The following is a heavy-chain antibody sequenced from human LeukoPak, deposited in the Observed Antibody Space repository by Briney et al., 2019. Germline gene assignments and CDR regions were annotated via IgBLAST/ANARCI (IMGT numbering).Heavy chain of an antibody. CDR3: TREPVP. Sequence: TSETLSLTCTVSGGSISGYYWSWIRQPAGKGLEWIGRIYTSGSASYNPSLKSRVTMSVDTSKNQLSLKLTSVTAADTAVYYCTREPVPWGQGTLVTVSS. J-gene: IGHJ5*02. CDR2: IYTSGSA. CDR1: GGSISGYY. V-gene: IGHV4-4*07.